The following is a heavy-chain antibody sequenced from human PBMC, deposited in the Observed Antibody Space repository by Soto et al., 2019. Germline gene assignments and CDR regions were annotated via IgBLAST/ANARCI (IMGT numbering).Heavy chain of an antibody. D-gene: IGHD1-7*01. CDR2: IFPGDSDT. V-gene: IGHV5-51*01. J-gene: IGHJ4*02. Sequence: EVQLVQSGAEVKKPGESLKISCKASGYNFGAYWIGWVRQMPGRGLEWMGIIFPGDSDTRYSPSFQGQVTISADKSISAVYLQWRSLKASDTATYFCARGCFIGTPLDYWGQGTRVTVSS. CDR3: ARGCFIGTPLDY. CDR1: GYNFGAYW.